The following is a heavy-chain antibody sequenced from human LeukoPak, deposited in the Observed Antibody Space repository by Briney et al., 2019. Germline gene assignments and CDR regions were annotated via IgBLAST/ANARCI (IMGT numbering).Heavy chain of an antibody. V-gene: IGHV4-59*06. Sequence: GSLRLSCAASGFTVSSNYMSWVRQAPGKGLEWIGYIYYSGSTYYNPSLKSRVTISVDTSKNQFSLKLSSVTAADTAVYYCARADCSGGSCYLYYFDYWGQGTLVTVSS. D-gene: IGHD2-15*01. CDR1: GFTVSSNY. CDR2: IYYSGST. CDR3: ARADCSGGSCYLYYFDY. J-gene: IGHJ4*02.